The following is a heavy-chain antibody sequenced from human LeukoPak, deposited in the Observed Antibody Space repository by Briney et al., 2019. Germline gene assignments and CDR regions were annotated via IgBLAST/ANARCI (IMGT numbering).Heavy chain of an antibody. CDR2: ISYDGSNE. CDR3: AKDFMSRPKYDIPNWFDP. V-gene: IGHV3-30*04. CDR1: GFTFSSYV. D-gene: IGHD3-9*01. Sequence: GGSLRLSCAASGFTFSSYVMQWVRQAPGKGLEWVAIISYDGSNEYYADSVKGRFTISRDNSKNTLYLQMNSLRAEDTAVYYCAKDFMSRPKYDIPNWFDPWGQGTLVTVSS. J-gene: IGHJ5*02.